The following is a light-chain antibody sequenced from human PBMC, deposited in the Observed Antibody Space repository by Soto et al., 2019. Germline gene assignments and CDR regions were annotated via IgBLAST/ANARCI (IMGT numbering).Light chain of an antibody. CDR2: RSD. CDR1: SSNIGSNH. V-gene: IGLV1-47*01. Sequence: QSVLTQPPSASGTPGQRVTISCSGSSSNIGSNHVYWYQQFPGMAPKLLMYRSDQRPTGVPDQFSGSRSGTSASLAISGLRSDDEADYYCSARDDILSGVVFGGGTKMTVL. CDR3: SARDDILSGVV. J-gene: IGLJ2*01.